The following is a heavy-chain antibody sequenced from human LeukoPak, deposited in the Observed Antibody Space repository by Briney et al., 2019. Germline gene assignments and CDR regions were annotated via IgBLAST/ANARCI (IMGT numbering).Heavy chain of an antibody. J-gene: IGHJ6*02. Sequence: GASVKVSCKASGYTFTSYGISWVRQAPGQGLEWMGWISAYNGNTNYAQKLQGRVTMTTDTSTSTAYMELRSLRSDDTAVYYCASKRRRDYGDPYYYYGMDVWGQGTTVTVSS. CDR1: GYTFTSYG. D-gene: IGHD4-17*01. CDR3: ASKRRRDYGDPYYYYGMDV. CDR2: ISAYNGNT. V-gene: IGHV1-18*01.